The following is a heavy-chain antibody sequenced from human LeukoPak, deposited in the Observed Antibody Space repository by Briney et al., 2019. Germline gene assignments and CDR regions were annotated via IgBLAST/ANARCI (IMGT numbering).Heavy chain of an antibody. J-gene: IGHJ4*02. Sequence: GGSLRLSCAASGFTFSSYSMNWVRQAPGKVLEWVSSISSSSSYIYYADSVKGRFTISRDNAKNSLYLQMNSLRAEDTAVYYCGRAEGYDFWSGPNDWGQGTLVTVSS. CDR2: ISSSSSYI. V-gene: IGHV3-21*01. D-gene: IGHD3-3*01. CDR1: GFTFSSYS. CDR3: GRAEGYDFWSGPND.